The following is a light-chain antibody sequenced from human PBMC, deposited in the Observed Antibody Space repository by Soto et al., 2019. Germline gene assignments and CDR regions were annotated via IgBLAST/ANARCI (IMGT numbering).Light chain of an antibody. CDR1: SSDVGAYNY. CDR3: ASYTRRNTYA. J-gene: IGLJ1*01. Sequence: QSVLTQPASVSESPGQSITISCTGTSSDVGAYNYVSWYQQHPGKAPKLLIYEVRDRPSGISNRFSGSKSGNTASLTISGLQAEDEADYYCASYTRRNTYAFGSGTKVTVL. CDR2: EVR. V-gene: IGLV2-14*01.